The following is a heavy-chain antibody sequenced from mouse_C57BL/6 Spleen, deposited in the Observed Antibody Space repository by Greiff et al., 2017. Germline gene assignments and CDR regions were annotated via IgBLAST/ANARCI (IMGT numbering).Heavy chain of an antibody. V-gene: IGHV10-1*01. D-gene: IGHD1-1*02. CDR3: GGGDYLWFAY. J-gene: IGHJ3*01. Sequence: EVKLVESGGGLVQPKGSLKLSCAASGFSFNTYAMNWVRQAPGKGLEWVARIRSKSNNYATYYADSVKDRFTISRDDSESMLYLQMNNLKTEDTAMYYCGGGDYLWFAYWGQGTLVTVSA. CDR1: GFSFNTYA. CDR2: IRSKSNNYAT.